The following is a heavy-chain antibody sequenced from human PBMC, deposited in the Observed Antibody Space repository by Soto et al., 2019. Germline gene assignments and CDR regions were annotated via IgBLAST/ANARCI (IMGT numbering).Heavy chain of an antibody. D-gene: IGHD1-26*01. V-gene: IGHV1-18*01. CDR3: ARDNHDPTWYSGTYYVWFDP. Sequence: QVQLVQSGAEVKKPGASVKVSCKASGYTFTSYGVSWVRQAPGQGLEWMGWISPYNGNTEYAQKLQGRVTMTTDTSTSTAYMELRSLRSDDTAVYYCARDNHDPTWYSGTYYVWFDPWGQGTLVTVSS. CDR2: ISPYNGNT. J-gene: IGHJ5*02. CDR1: GYTFTSYG.